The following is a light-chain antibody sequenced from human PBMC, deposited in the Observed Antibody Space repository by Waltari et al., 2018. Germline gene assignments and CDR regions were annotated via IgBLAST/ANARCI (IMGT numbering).Light chain of an antibody. CDR1: RSNIGRNT. J-gene: IGLJ1*01. CDR2: SNN. V-gene: IGLV1-44*01. CDR3: AAWDDSLNGFYV. Sequence: QSVLTQPPSASGTPGQRVTISCSGSRSNIGRNTVTWYQQLPGTAPELLIYSNNQRPSGVPDRFSGSKSGTSASLAISGLQSEDEADYYCAAWDDSLNGFYVFGTGTKVTVL.